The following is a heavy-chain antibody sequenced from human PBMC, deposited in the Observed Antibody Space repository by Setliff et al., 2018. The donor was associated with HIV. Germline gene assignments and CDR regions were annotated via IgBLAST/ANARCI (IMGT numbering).Heavy chain of an antibody. Sequence: SETLSLTCTVSGVSITSYFWSWIRQPPGKGLEWIGFIYYSGSTSGGTNYNPSLKSRVTISLDTSKNQFSLNLSSVTAADTAVYYCARATESSYDLLTAFWFFDSWGQGTPVTVSS. CDR2: IYYSGST. V-gene: IGHV4-59*01. J-gene: IGHJ4*02. CDR3: ARATESSYDLLTAFWFFDS. D-gene: IGHD3-9*01. CDR1: GVSITSYF.